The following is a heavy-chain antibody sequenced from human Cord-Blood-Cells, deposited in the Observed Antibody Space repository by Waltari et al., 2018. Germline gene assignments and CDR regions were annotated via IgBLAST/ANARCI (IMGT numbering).Heavy chain of an antibody. Sequence: QVQLVQSGAEVKKPGASVQVSCKASGYTFTSYAMHWVRQAPGQRLEWMGWINAGNGNTKYSQKFQGRVTITRDTSASTAYMELSSLRSEDTAVYYCAGGLSGYSGSWYAFDIWGQGTMVTVSS. CDR2: INAGNGNT. CDR1: GYTFTSYA. J-gene: IGHJ3*02. CDR3: AGGLSGYSGSWYAFDI. V-gene: IGHV1-3*01. D-gene: IGHD6-13*01.